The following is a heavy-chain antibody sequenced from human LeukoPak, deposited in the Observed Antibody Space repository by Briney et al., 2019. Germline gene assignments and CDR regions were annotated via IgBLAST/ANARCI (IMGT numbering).Heavy chain of an antibody. Sequence: SGTLSLTCTMSGGSISPYYWSWIRQPPGKGLEWIAYIFHSGTTKYNPSLKSRVAISLDTPKSQFSLKLHSVTAADTAVYYCARGGYYYLDVWGGGTTVTVSS. V-gene: IGHV4-59*01. CDR1: GGSISPYY. CDR3: ARGGYYYLDV. J-gene: IGHJ6*03. CDR2: IFHSGTT.